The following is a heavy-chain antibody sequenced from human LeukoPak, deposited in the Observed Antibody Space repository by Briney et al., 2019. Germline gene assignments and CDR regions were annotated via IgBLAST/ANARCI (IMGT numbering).Heavy chain of an antibody. CDR3: ASQKFLEWLLLDY. CDR1: GGTFSSYA. CDR2: IIPIFGTA. Sequence: ASVKVSCKASGGTFSSYAISWVRQAPGQGLEWMGGIIPIFGTANYAQKFQGRVTITADESTSTAYMGLSSLRSEDTAVYYCASQKFLEWLLLDYWGQGTLVTVSS. J-gene: IGHJ4*02. V-gene: IGHV1-69*01. D-gene: IGHD3-3*01.